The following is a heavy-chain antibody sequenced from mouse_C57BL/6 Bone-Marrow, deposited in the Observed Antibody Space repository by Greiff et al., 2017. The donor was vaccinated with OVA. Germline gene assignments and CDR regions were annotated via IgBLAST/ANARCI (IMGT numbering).Heavy chain of an antibody. D-gene: IGHD4-1*01. CDR1: GYTFTSYW. CDR2: IYPGSGST. V-gene: IGHV1-55*01. J-gene: IGHJ4*01. Sequence: QVQLQQSGAELVKPGASVKMSCKASGYTFTSYWITWVKQRPGQGLEWIGDIYPGSGSTNYNEKFKRKATLTVATSSRTAYMQLSSLTSEDSAVYYCARRSTHWDDAMDYWGQGTSVTVSS. CDR3: ARRSTHWDDAMDY.